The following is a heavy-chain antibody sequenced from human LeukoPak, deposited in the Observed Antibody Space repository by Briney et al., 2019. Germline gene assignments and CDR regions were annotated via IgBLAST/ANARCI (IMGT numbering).Heavy chain of an antibody. CDR1: GFTFSSYW. J-gene: IGHJ4*02. CDR3: ARGMATVTGPFDS. D-gene: IGHD4-17*01. CDR2: INIGVSDT. V-gene: IGHV3-74*01. Sequence: GGSLRLSCAASGFTFSSYWMHWVRQAPGKGLMWVSRINIGVSDTLYADSVKGRFIISRDNAKNTLYLQMNSLRAEDTAVYYCARGMATVTGPFDSWGQGTLVTVSS.